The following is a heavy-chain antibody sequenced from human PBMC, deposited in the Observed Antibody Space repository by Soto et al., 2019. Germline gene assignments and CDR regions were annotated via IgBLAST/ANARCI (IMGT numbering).Heavy chain of an antibody. D-gene: IGHD6-6*01. CDR3: AKDDRSSWDYCDS. CDR1: GFKFDHHA. V-gene: IGHV3-23*01. CDR2: ICGSGGRK. Sequence: EVQLLESGGGLAQPGGSLRLSCAASGFKFDHHAMSWVRQAPGKGLEWVSGICGSGGRKDHADSVKGRITITRDAYKNTLYLIMDNRGADDTTFYYCAKDDRSSWDYCDSWGQGILVTVSS. J-gene: IGHJ4*02.